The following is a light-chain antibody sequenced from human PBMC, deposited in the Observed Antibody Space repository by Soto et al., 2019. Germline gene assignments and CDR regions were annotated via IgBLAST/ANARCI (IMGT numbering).Light chain of an antibody. V-gene: IGKV1-5*01. J-gene: IGKJ1*01. CDR1: QSISSW. Sequence: DIQMTQSPSTLSATAGDRVTITCRASQSISSWLAWYQHKPGKAPKLLIYDVSNLDSGVPSRFSGSGSGTDFSLTISNLPPDDCATYYWPQYENYWTFGQGTNVEIK. CDR3: PQYENYWT. CDR2: DVS.